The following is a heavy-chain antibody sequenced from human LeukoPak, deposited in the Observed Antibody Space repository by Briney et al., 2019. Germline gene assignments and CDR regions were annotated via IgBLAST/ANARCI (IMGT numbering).Heavy chain of an antibody. CDR2: IYHSGST. D-gene: IGHD3-3*01. Sequence: PSETLSLTCTVSGGSVSSGSYYWSWVRQPPGKGLEWIGEIYHSGSTNYNPSLKSRVTISVDKSKNQFSLKLSSVTAADTAVYYCARRPKPRGQYDFWSGLVFADAFDIWGQGTMVTVSS. CDR3: ARRPKPRGQYDFWSGLVFADAFDI. CDR1: GGSVSSGSYY. J-gene: IGHJ3*02. V-gene: IGHV4-39*07.